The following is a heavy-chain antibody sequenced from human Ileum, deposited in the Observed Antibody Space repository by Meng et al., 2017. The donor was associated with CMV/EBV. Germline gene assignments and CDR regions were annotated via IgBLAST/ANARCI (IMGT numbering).Heavy chain of an antibody. D-gene: IGHD5/OR15-5a*01. V-gene: IGHV3-23*01. CDR3: AKALSVWTPFDA. Sequence: CATSGFDFSNYEMTWVRQAPGKGLECVSSISYGGGGTYTADSVGGRFTISRDNSRNTLYLQMNSLTVEDTAVYFCAKALSVWTPFDAWGQGTLVTVSS. CDR2: ISYGGGGT. CDR1: GFDFSNYE. J-gene: IGHJ5*02.